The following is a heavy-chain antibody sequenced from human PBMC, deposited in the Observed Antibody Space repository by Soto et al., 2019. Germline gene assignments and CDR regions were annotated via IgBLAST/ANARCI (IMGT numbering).Heavy chain of an antibody. J-gene: IGHJ6*02. D-gene: IGHD4-17*01. CDR1: GDSVSNGDYS. CDR2: IYYIGGP. V-gene: IGHV4-30-4*01. Sequence: QVHLQESGPGLVKPSETLSLTCSVSGDSVSNGDYSWSWIRQPPGKGLEWIGYIYYIGGPYYNPSLQSRVTISMDTSKNQVSLNLTSVTAADTAVYFCARDPYQDYGDSYYYYALDAWGPGLTVTVSS. CDR3: ARDPYQDYGDSYYYYALDA.